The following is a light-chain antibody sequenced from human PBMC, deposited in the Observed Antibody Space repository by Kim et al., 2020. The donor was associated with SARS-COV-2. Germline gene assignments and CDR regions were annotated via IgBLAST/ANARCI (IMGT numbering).Light chain of an antibody. CDR1: QSISSW. J-gene: IGKJ1*01. CDR2: KAS. Sequence: ASVGDRVTITCRASQSISSWLAWYQQKPGKAPKLLIYKASSLESGVPSRFSGGGSGTEFTLTISSLQPDDFATYYCQQYNSYSVTFGQGTKVDIK. V-gene: IGKV1-5*03. CDR3: QQYNSYSVT.